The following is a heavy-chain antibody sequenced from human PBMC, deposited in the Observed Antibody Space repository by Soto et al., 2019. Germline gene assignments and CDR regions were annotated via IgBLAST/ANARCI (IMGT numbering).Heavy chain of an antibody. CDR3: ATPSLYGTDAFDI. CDR1: GGTFSSYA. D-gene: IGHD2-2*01. CDR2: FDPEDGET. V-gene: IGHV1-24*01. J-gene: IGHJ3*02. Sequence: XXVKVSCKASGGTFSSYAISWVRHAPGKGLEWMGGFDPEDGETIYAQKFQGRVTMTEDTSTDTAYMELSSLRSEDTAVYYCATPSLYGTDAFDIWGQGTMVTVSS.